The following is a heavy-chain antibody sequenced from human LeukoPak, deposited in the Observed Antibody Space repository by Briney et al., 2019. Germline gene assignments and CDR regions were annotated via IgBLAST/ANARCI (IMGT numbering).Heavy chain of an antibody. CDR3: ARGFMRKWGYCSSTSCYTPPFDI. J-gene: IGHJ3*02. V-gene: IGHV4-34*01. Sequence: SQTLSLTCTVSDFSITTGDYYWSWIRQPPGKGLEWIGEINHSGSTNYNPSLKSRVTISVDTSKNQFSLKLSSVTAADTAVYYCARGFMRKWGYCSSTSCYTPPFDIWGQGTMVTVSS. D-gene: IGHD2-2*02. CDR2: INHSGST. CDR1: DFSITTGDYY.